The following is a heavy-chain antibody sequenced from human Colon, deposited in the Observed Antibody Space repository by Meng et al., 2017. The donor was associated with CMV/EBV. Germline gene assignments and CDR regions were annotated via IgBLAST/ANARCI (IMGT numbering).Heavy chain of an antibody. D-gene: IGHD3/OR15-3a*01. Sequence: YTFTGHHSHWVRPAHGQGCEWRGCVNPNNGATNYAQEFLGRVAMTRATSTATADLDLTGPRLADTAVYYCAKTYYDFWTGYLGCLDAWGQGTLVTVSS. CDR3: AKTYYDFWTGYLGCLDA. CDR1: YTFTGHH. CDR2: VNPNNGAT. V-gene: IGHV1-2*02. J-gene: IGHJ5*02.